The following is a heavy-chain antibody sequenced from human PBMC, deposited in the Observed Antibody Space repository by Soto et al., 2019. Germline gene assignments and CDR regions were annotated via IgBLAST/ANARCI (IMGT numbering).Heavy chain of an antibody. CDR2: IYYSGST. Sequence: SETLSLTCTVSCGSISSGGYYWSWIRQHPGKGLEWIGYIYYSGSTYYNPSLKSRVTISVDTSKNQFSLKLGSVTAADTAVYYCARDQRGYSYGYGYFDYWGQGTLVTVSS. D-gene: IGHD5-18*01. J-gene: IGHJ4*02. CDR1: CGSISSGGYY. V-gene: IGHV4-31*03. CDR3: ARDQRGYSYGYGYFDY.